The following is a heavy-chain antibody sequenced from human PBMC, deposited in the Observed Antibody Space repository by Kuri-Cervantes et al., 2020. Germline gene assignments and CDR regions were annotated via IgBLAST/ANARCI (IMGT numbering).Heavy chain of an antibody. J-gene: IGHJ6*03. D-gene: IGHD1/OR15-1a*01. CDR1: GGTFSSYG. CDR3: ARDRRLPRPSGTTFIYYMDV. Sequence: SVKVSCKASGGTFSSYGIGWVRQAPGQGLEWMGGIIPIFGTTDYAQKFQGRVTITADESTSTAYMELSSLRSEDTAMYYCARDRRLPRPSGTTFIYYMDVWGKGTTVTVSS. V-gene: IGHV1-69*13. CDR2: IIPIFGTT.